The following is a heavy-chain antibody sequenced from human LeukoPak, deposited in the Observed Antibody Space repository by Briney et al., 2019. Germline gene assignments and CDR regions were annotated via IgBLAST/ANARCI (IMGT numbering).Heavy chain of an antibody. J-gene: IGHJ4*02. CDR2: INNSSRYI. Sequence: GGSLRLSCAPSEFTFNNYTLNWVRQAPGKGLEWVSSINNSSRYISYADSVNGRFTISRDNAKNSLYLQMNSLRAEDTAVYYCARVHSSSWSPLEYWGQGTLVTVSS. CDR3: ARVHSSSWSPLEY. D-gene: IGHD6-13*01. V-gene: IGHV3-21*04. CDR1: EFTFNNYT.